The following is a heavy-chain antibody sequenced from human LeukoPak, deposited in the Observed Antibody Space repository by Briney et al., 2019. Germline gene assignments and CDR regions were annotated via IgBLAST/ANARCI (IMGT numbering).Heavy chain of an antibody. D-gene: IGHD2-15*01. CDR2: ISAYNGNT. CDR3: ARGGYCSGGSCYIPTYFDY. Sequence: ASVKVSCKASGYTFTSYGISWVRQAPGQGLEWMGWISAYNGNTNYAQKLQGRVTMTTDTSTSTAYMELRSLRSDDTAVYYCARGGYCSGGSCYIPTYFDYSGQGTLVTVSS. J-gene: IGHJ4*02. V-gene: IGHV1-18*01. CDR1: GYTFTSYG.